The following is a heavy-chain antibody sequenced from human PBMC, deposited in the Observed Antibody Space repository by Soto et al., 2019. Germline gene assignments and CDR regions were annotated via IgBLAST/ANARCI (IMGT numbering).Heavy chain of an antibody. V-gene: IGHV3-7*01. CDR2: IKRDGSEK. J-gene: IGHJ4*02. Sequence: ESGGGLVQPGGSLRVSCAASGFTFSNYWMTWVRQVPGKGLEWVANIKRDGSEKYYVDSVKGRFTISRDNAQDSLYLQMNSLRAEDTAVYYCARAQLPPECSSASCYVDYWGQGALVTVSS. D-gene: IGHD2-2*01. CDR1: GFTFSNYW. CDR3: ARAQLPPECSSASCYVDY.